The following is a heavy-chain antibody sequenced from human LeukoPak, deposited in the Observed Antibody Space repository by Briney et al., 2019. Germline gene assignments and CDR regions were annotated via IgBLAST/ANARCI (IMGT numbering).Heavy chain of an antibody. V-gene: IGHV4-39*01. D-gene: IGHD6-6*01. CDR2: IYYSGST. J-gene: IGHJ4*02. CDR3: ASLEYSSSGHDY. CDR1: GGSISSSSYY. Sequence: SETLSLTCTVSGGSISSSSYYWGWIRQPPGKGLEWIGSIYYSGSTYYNPSLKSRVTISVDTSKNQFFLKLSSVTAADTAVYYCASLEYSSSGHDYWGQGTLVTVSS.